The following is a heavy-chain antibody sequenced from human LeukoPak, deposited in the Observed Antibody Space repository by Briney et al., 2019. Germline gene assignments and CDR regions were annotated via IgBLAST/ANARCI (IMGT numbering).Heavy chain of an antibody. Sequence: ASVKVSCKASGDTITGYYMHWVRQAPGQGLEWMGWINPNSGGTNYAQKFQGRVTMTRDTSISTAYMELSWLRSDDTAVYYCARVDYYDSSGYYKNKEYFQHWGQGTLVTVSS. CDR2: INPNSGGT. CDR1: GDTITGYY. CDR3: ARVDYYDSSGYYKNKEYFQH. J-gene: IGHJ1*01. D-gene: IGHD3-22*01. V-gene: IGHV1-2*02.